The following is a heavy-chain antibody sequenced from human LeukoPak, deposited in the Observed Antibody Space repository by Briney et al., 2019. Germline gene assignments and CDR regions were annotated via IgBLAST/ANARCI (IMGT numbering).Heavy chain of an antibody. Sequence: ASVKVSCKASGGTFSSYAISWVRQAPGQGLEWMGWISAYNGNTNYAQKLQGRVTMTTDTSTSTAYMELRSLRSDDTAVYYCAREREVPYYYDSSGYLDAFDIWGQGTMVTVSS. D-gene: IGHD3-22*01. V-gene: IGHV1-18*01. CDR3: AREREVPYYYDSSGYLDAFDI. J-gene: IGHJ3*02. CDR1: GGTFSSYA. CDR2: ISAYNGNT.